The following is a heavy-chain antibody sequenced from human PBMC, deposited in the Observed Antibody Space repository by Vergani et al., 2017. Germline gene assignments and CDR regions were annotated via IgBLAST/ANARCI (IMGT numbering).Heavy chain of an antibody. D-gene: IGHD2-15*01. J-gene: IGHJ6*02. V-gene: IGHV1-69*06. CDR3: AGAAPCGGGSCYLSCYYYGVEV. CDR2: IIPIFGTA. Sequence: QVQLVQSGAEVKKPGSSVKVSCKASGGTFSSYAISWVRQAPGQGLEWMGGIIPIFGTANYAQKFQGRVTITADKSTSTAYMELSSLRSEDTAVYYCAGAAPCGGGSCYLSCYYYGVEVWGRGTTVTVSS. CDR1: GGTFSSYA.